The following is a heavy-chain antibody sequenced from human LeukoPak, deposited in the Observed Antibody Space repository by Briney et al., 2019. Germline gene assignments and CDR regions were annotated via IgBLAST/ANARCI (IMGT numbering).Heavy chain of an antibody. CDR2: SNDSGGT. J-gene: IGHJ6*03. D-gene: IGHD1-26*01. Sequence: PSETLSLTCAVYGGTFSGYYWSWIRQPPGKRLEWVGESNDSGGTNYNPSLKSRVTISADKSKNQVSLKLTSVTAADTAVYYCARLSVIVGAALEYYYYYMDVWGQGTTVTVSS. V-gene: IGHV4-34*01. CDR1: GGTFSGYY. CDR3: ARLSVIVGAALEYYYYYMDV.